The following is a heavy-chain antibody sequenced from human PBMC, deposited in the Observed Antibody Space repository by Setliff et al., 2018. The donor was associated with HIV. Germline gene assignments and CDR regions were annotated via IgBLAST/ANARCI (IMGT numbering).Heavy chain of an antibody. V-gene: IGHV1-69*05. Sequence: RASVKVSCKASGGTFSSYAISWVRQAPGQGLEWMGGIIPIFGTANYAQKFQGRVTITTDESTSTAYMELSSLRSEDTAVYYCARGPPDYYDSSGYYWGHWDWGQGTLVTVSS. J-gene: IGHJ4*02. CDR2: IIPIFGTA. CDR3: ARGPPDYYDSSGYYWGHWD. D-gene: IGHD3-22*01. CDR1: GGTFSSYA.